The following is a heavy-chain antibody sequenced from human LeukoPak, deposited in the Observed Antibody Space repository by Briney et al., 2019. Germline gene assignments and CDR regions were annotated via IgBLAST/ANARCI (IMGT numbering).Heavy chain of an antibody. D-gene: IGHD6-13*01. CDR2: ISTTGNTI. CDR1: GFTFSSYS. CDR3: ARARYSSSWYLDY. Sequence: PGGSLRLSCAASGFTFSSYSMHWVRQAPGKGLEWVSGISTTGNTIYYADSVKGRFTISRDNAKNSLYLQMSGLGDEDTAVYFCARARYSSSWYLDYWGQGTLVTVSS. V-gene: IGHV3-48*02. J-gene: IGHJ4*02.